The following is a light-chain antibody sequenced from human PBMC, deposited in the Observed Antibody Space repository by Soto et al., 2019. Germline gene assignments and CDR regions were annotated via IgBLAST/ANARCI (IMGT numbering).Light chain of an antibody. Sequence: EIVLTQSPCTLSLSPGERATLSCRASQSVSSSYLAWYQQKPGQAPSLLIYGTSSRATGIPDRFSGSGSGTEFTLTISRLEPEDFTVYYCHHYETFGQGTKVDIK. J-gene: IGKJ1*01. CDR2: GTS. CDR3: HHYET. CDR1: QSVSSSY. V-gene: IGKV3-20*01.